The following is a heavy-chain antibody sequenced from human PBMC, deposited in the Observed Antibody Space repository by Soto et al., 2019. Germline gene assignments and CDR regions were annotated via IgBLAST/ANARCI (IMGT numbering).Heavy chain of an antibody. V-gene: IGHV1-18*01. Sequence: QVQWVQSGPEVKKPGASVKVSCKASGYTFNTYGFSWVRQAPGQGLEWVGWIGTHNGDTTYAQKFQGRVTMTIDTPTTTSYMELRSLTSDDTAMYFCARDWRGAEGFDPWGQGTLVTVSS. CDR1: GYTFNTYG. CDR2: IGTHNGDT. D-gene: IGHD3-3*01. CDR3: ARDWRGAEGFDP. J-gene: IGHJ5*02.